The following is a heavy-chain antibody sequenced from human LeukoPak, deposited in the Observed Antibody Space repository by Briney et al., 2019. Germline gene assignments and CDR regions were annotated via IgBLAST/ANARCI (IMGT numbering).Heavy chain of an antibody. CDR2: IYSGGDT. CDR1: GFTFSSYA. V-gene: IGHV3-53*01. D-gene: IGHD3/OR15-3a*01. Sequence: PGRSLRLSCAASGFTFSSYAMHWVRQAPGKGLEWVSVIYSGGDTYYADSVKGRFTISRDNSKNTLYLQMNSLRAEDTAIYYCARVRPGYYTYFDYWGQGTLVTVSS. J-gene: IGHJ4*02. CDR3: ARVRPGYYTYFDY.